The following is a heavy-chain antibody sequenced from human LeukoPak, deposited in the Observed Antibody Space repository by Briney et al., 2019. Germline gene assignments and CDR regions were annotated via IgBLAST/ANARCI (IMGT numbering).Heavy chain of an antibody. Sequence: PGGSLRLSCAASGFNFNNYWMSWLRQAPGKGLEWVANIKDDGSEEYYVDSVKGRFTIVRDNAYNSLYLQMNSLRAEDTAVYCCAGERYYYYGMDVWGQGTTVTVSS. CDR2: IKDDGSEE. CDR1: GFNFNNYW. V-gene: IGHV3-7*01. CDR3: AGERYYYYGMDV. J-gene: IGHJ6*02.